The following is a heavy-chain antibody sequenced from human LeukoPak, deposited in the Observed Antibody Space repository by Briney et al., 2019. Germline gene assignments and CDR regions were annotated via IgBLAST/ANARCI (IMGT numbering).Heavy chain of an antibody. J-gene: IGHJ4*02. V-gene: IGHV1-2*02. CDR1: GYTFTGYY. D-gene: IGHD3-9*01. Sequence: ASVKVSCKASGYTFTGYYMHWVRQAPGQGLEWMGWINPNSGGTNYAQKFQGRVTMTRDTSISTAYMELSRLRSDDRAVYYCATTAVRYFDWLPLYYFDYWGQGTLVTVSS. CDR3: ATTAVRYFDWLPLYYFDY. CDR2: INPNSGGT.